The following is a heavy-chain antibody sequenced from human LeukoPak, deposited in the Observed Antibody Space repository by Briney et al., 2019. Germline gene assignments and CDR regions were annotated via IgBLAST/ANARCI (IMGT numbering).Heavy chain of an antibody. CDR1: GFTFDDYT. Sequence: GGSLRLSCAASGFTFDDYTMHWVRQAPGKGLEWVSLITCDGGSTYYAASVKGRSTISRDNRKNSLPLQMNSLRTEATALYYCVKDRDYGCSGYFDYWGEGTLVTVSS. V-gene: IGHV3-43*01. D-gene: IGHD3-22*01. CDR3: VKDRDYGCSGYFDY. CDR2: ITCDGGST. J-gene: IGHJ4*02.